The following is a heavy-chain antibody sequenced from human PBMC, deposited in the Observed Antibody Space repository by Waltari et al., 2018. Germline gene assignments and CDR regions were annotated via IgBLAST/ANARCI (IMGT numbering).Heavy chain of an antibody. Sequence: QVQLQQWGAGLLKPSETLSLTCAVYGGSFSGYYWSWIRQPPGKGLEWIGEINHSGSTNYTPSLKSRVTISVDTSKNQFSLKLSSVTAADTAVYYCARRYDSSGYPQDYWGQGTLVTVSS. D-gene: IGHD3-22*01. CDR1: GGSFSGYY. CDR2: INHSGST. J-gene: IGHJ4*02. CDR3: ARRYDSSGYPQDY. V-gene: IGHV4-34*01.